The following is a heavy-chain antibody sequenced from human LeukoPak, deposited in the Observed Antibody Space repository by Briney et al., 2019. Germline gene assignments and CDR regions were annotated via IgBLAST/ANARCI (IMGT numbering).Heavy chain of an antibody. Sequence: GGSLRLSCAASGFTFSSCGMQWVRQAPGKGLEWVAVISYDGSDKYYADSVKGRFTISRDNSKNTLYLQMNTLRAEDTAVYYCASRIATAGSVDYWGQGTLVTVSS. V-gene: IGHV3-30*03. CDR1: GFTFSSCG. CDR3: ASRIATAGSVDY. J-gene: IGHJ4*02. CDR2: ISYDGSDK. D-gene: IGHD6-13*01.